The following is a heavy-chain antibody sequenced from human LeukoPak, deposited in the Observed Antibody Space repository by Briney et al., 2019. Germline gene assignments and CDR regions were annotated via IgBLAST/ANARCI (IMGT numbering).Heavy chain of an antibody. V-gene: IGHV4-38-2*02. J-gene: IGHJ4*02. CDR3: ARAGRFLEWLPYFDY. CDR2: IYHSGST. Sequence: SETLSLTCTVSGYSISSGYYWGWIRQPPGKGLEWIGSIYHSGSTYYNPSLKSRVTISVDTSKNQFSLKLSSVTAADTAVYYCARAGRFLEWLPYFDYWGQGTLVTVSS. D-gene: IGHD3-3*01. CDR1: GYSISSGYY.